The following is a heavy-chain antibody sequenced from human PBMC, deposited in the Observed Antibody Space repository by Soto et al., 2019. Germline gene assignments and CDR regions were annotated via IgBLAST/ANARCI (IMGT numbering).Heavy chain of an antibody. CDR3: ARDLGGWPDY. J-gene: IGHJ4*02. CDR1: GYTFTSYH. CDR2: INAGNGKT. D-gene: IGHD6-19*01. Sequence: ASVKVSCKASGYTFTSYHITWVGQAPGKKLEWMGWINAGNGKTKYSQKFQGRVTITIDTSASTAYMELSSLRSEYTAIYFCARDLGGWPDYWGQGTLVTVSS. V-gene: IGHV1-3*01.